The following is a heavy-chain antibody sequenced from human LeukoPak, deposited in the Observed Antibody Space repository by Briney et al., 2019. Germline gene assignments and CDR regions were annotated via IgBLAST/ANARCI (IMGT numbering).Heavy chain of an antibody. Sequence: SETPSLTCAVHGGSFSGYNWCWIRQPLGKGLERLGEINLSGSTNYNPSLKSRVTISVDTSKNQFSLKLSSVTAADTAVYYCARAPRAPRYWSSTSCYGDRWFDPWGQGTLVTVSS. CDR2: INLSGST. D-gene: IGHD2-2*01. V-gene: IGHV4-34*01. J-gene: IGHJ5*02. CDR3: ARAPRAPRYWSSTSCYGDRWFDP. CDR1: GGSFSGYN.